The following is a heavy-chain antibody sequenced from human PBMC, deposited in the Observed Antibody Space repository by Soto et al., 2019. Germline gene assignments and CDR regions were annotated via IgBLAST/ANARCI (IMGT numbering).Heavy chain of an antibody. CDR1: GFTFSSYG. V-gene: IGHV3-33*01. CDR3: ARLYCSASSCYSVGAFDI. CDR2: IWFDGSDK. D-gene: IGHD2-15*01. Sequence: QVQLVESGGGVVQPGRSLRLSCAASGFTFSSYGMHWVRQAPGKGLEGGALIWFDGSDKYYKESVKGRFTISRDNSKSTLYLQMNSLRAEDTAVYYCARLYCSASSCYSVGAFDIRGQGTMVTVSS. J-gene: IGHJ3*02.